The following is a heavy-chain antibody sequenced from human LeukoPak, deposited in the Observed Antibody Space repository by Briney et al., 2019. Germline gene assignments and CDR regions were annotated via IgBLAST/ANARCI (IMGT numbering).Heavy chain of an antibody. CDR2: ISYHGSNK. CDR1: GFTFSSYG. D-gene: IGHD2-2*01. J-gene: IGHJ6*02. Sequence: GGSLRLSCAASGFTFSSYGMHWVRQAPGKGLEWVAIISYHGSNKYYADSVKGRFTISRDNSKNPLYLHMNSLRAEDTALYYCAKDRRYCSSTSCYFRSDYYYGMDVWGQGTTVTVSS. CDR3: AKDRRYCSSTSCYFRSDYYYGMDV. V-gene: IGHV3-30*18.